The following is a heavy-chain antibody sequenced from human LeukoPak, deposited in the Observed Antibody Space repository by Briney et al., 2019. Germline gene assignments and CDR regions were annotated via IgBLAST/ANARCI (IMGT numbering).Heavy chain of an antibody. V-gene: IGHV3-23*01. Sequence: GSLRLSCAASGFTFSSYEMNWVRQAPGKGLEWVSAISGSGGSTYYADSVKGRFTISRDNSKNTLYLQMNSLRAEDTAVYYCAKGGIIAVKGYYYYYYMDVWGKGTTVTISS. J-gene: IGHJ6*03. CDR3: AKGGIIAVKGYYYYYYMDV. CDR2: ISGSGGST. D-gene: IGHD6-19*01. CDR1: GFTFSSYE.